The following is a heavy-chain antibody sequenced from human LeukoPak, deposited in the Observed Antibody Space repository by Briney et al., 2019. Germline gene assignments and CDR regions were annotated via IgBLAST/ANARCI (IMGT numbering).Heavy chain of an antibody. J-gene: IGHJ4*02. CDR2: INHSGST. CDR3: ARDSNTIYVVVTRCDY. D-gene: IGHD3-3*01. Sequence: PSETLSLTCAVYGGSFSGYYWSWVRQPPGKGLEWIGEINHSGSTNYNPSLKSRVTISVDTSKNQFSLKLSSVTAADTAVYYCARDSNTIYVVVTRCDYWGQGTLVTVSS. CDR1: GGSFSGYY. V-gene: IGHV4-34*01.